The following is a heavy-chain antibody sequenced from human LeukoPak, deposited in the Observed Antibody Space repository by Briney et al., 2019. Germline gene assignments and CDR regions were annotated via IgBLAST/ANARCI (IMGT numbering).Heavy chain of an antibody. Sequence: GGSLRLPCAASGFTFGSYGMHWVRQAPGKGLEWVAVIWYDGSNKYYADSVKGRFTISRDNSKNTLYLQMNSLRAEDTAVYYCAKEAPASVDYRDYYYYYMDVWGKGTTVTVSS. D-gene: IGHD4-11*01. J-gene: IGHJ6*03. CDR3: AKEAPASVDYRDYYYYYMDV. CDR2: IWYDGSNK. V-gene: IGHV3-33*06. CDR1: GFTFGSYG.